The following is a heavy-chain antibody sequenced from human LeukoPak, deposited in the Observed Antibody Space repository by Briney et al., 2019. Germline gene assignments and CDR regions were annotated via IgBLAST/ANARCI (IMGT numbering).Heavy chain of an antibody. D-gene: IGHD5-18*01. CDR2: IGAYSGDA. CDR3: ARAPGYRPDAFDI. CDR1: GYSFAKYA. J-gene: IGHJ3*02. Sequence: GASVKVSCQASGYSFAKYAISWVRQAPGQGLEWMGWIGAYSGDANYAQMFQGRVTMTTVTSTTTAYMELRSLRSDDTAVYYCARAPGYRPDAFDIWGQGTVVTVS. V-gene: IGHV1-18*01.